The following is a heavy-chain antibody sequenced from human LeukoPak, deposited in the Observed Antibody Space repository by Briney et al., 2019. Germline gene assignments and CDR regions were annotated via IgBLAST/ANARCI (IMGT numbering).Heavy chain of an antibody. J-gene: IGHJ4*02. CDR1: GFTFSSYW. D-gene: IGHD6-19*01. Sequence: PGGSPRLSCAASGFTFSSYWMTWVRQAPGKGLEWVANIKQDGSERNYVDSVKGRFTISRDNAKNSLYLQMNTLRDEDTAVYYCATGAGCGYWGQGTLVTVSS. CDR2: IKQDGSER. V-gene: IGHV3-7*03. CDR3: ATGAGCGY.